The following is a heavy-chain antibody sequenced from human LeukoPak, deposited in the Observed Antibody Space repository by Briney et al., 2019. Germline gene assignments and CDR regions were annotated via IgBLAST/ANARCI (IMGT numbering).Heavy chain of an antibody. J-gene: IGHJ3*02. CDR3: ARRDSGAAVNDAFDI. CDR2: IYPGDCDT. CDR1: GYSFTSYW. V-gene: IGHV5-51*01. Sequence: GESLKISCKGSGYSFTSYWIGWVRRMPGKGLEWMGIIYPGDCDTRYSPSFQGQVTISADKSISTAYLQWSSLKASDTAMYYCARRDSGAAVNDAFDIWGQRTMVTVSS. D-gene: IGHD6-13*01.